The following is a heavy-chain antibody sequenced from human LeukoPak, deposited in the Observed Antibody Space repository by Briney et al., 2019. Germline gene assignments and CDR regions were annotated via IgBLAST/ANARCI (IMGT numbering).Heavy chain of an antibody. J-gene: IGHJ4*02. CDR3: ARDVGVVIFPDY. V-gene: IGHV1-2*02. Sequence: VASVKVSCKASGGTFSSYAISWVRQAPGQGLEWMGWINPNSGGTNYAQKFQGRVTMTSDTSLSTAYMELSRLKSDDTAVYYCARDVGVVIFPDYWGQGTLVTVSS. CDR2: INPNSGGT. CDR1: GGTFSSYA. D-gene: IGHD3-3*01.